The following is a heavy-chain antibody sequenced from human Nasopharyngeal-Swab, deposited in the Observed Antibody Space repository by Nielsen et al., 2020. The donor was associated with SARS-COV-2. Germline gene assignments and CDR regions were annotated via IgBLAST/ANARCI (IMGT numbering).Heavy chain of an antibody. J-gene: IGHJ5*02. Sequence: WKRQKKGKGPEGIGYIYYSGSTNYNPSLKSRVTISVDTSKNQFSLKLSSVTAADAAVYYCARALRYFDWSGSWWFDPWGQGTLVTVSS. CDR2: IYYSGST. V-gene: IGHV4-59*01. CDR3: ARALRYFDWSGSWWFDP. D-gene: IGHD3-9*01.